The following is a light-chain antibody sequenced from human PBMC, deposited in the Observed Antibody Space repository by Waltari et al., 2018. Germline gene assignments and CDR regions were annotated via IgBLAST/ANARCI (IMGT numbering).Light chain of an antibody. Sequence: QSALTQPPSVSGSPEQSVTISCTGSTSDVGGYNSVSWYQQHPGKAPKLIIFDVNQRPAGVPDRFSCSKSGNTASLTISGLRPEDEADYHCCSYAGVHTFWLFGGGTKLTVL. CDR1: TSDVGGYNS. J-gene: IGLJ3*02. V-gene: IGLV2-11*01. CDR3: CSYAGVHTFWL. CDR2: DVN.